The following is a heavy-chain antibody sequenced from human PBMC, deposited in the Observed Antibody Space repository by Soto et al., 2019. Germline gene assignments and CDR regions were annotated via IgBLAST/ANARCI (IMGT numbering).Heavy chain of an antibody. CDR3: ARVPLGLSSSGYYFDY. CDR1: GFTFSSYG. J-gene: IGHJ4*02. CDR2: IWYDGSNK. Sequence: GGSLRLSCAASGFTFSSYGMHWVRQAPGKMLEWVAVIWYDGSNKYYADSVKGRFTISRDNSKNTLYLQMNSLRAEDTAVYYCARVPLGLSSSGYYFDYWGQGTLVTVSS. D-gene: IGHD6-6*01. V-gene: IGHV3-33*01.